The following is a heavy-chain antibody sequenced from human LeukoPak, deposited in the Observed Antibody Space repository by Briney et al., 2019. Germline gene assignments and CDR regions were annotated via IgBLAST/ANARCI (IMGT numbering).Heavy chain of an antibody. V-gene: IGHV3-66*02. CDR3: ARGVPVAGTIGFDY. Sequence: GGSLRLSCAASGFTVSSNYMSWVRQAPGKGLEWVSVIYSGGSTYYADSVKGRFTISRDNSKNTLYLQMNSLRAEDTAVYYCARGVPVAGTIGFDYWGQGTLVTVSS. J-gene: IGHJ4*02. CDR2: IYSGGST. D-gene: IGHD6-19*01. CDR1: GFTVSSNY.